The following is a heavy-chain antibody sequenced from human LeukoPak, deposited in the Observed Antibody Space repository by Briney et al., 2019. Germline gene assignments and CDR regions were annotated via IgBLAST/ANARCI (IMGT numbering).Heavy chain of an antibody. J-gene: IGHJ5*01. CDR3: AKVIGLVDPFDS. CDR2: ISDSGGNL. V-gene: IGHV3-23*01. CDR1: RFTFSNCA. Sequence: GGSLRLSCAASRFTFSNCAMSWVRQAPGKGLEWVSSISDSGGNLYYADSVKGRFTISRDNSKNTLYLQMNSLRAEDTAIYYCAKVIGLVDPFDSWGQGTLVTVSS. D-gene: IGHD2-21*01.